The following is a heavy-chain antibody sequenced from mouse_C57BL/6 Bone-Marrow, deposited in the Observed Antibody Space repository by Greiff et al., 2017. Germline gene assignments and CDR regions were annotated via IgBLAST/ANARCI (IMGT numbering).Heavy chain of an antibody. CDR1: GSTFTDYY. V-gene: IGHV1-26*01. CDR3: ALYDSYAMDY. D-gene: IGHD2-3*01. Sequence: VQLQQSEPGLVKPGASVKISCKASGSTFTDYYMNWVSQSHGKGLEWIGNINPNNGGTGYNQKFKGKATLTVDKSSSTAYMVLRSLTSENSAVYYCALYDSYAMDYWGQGTSVTVSS. J-gene: IGHJ4*01. CDR2: INPNNGGT.